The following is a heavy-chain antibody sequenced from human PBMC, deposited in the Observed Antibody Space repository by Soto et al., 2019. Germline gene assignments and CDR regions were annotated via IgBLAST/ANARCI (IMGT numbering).Heavy chain of an antibody. CDR2: VSSSGNS. CDR3: VGRLTYIYNYFDS. D-gene: IGHD2-21*01. CDR1: GDSISSATHY. J-gene: IGHJ4*02. Sequence: SETLSLTCTVSGDSISSATHYWNWIRQHPGKGLEWIGYVSSSGNSYYSPSLKSRVFMSVDTSKNLFSLKLSSVTAADTAIYYCVGRLTYIYNYFDSWGQGTQVTVSS. V-gene: IGHV4-31*03.